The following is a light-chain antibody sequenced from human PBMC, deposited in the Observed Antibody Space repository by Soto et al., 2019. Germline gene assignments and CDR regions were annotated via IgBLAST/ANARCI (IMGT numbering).Light chain of an antibody. Sequence: EIVLTQSPGTRSLSPGERAILSGRDSQSVSNYVAWYQHKSGQVPRLLIYHASNRASGVPARFSGSGSGTDFTLTISSLEPEDFAVYFCQQRGHWPTFGQGTRLE. J-gene: IGKJ5*01. CDR2: HAS. CDR3: QQRGHWPT. CDR1: QSVSNY. V-gene: IGKV3-11*01.